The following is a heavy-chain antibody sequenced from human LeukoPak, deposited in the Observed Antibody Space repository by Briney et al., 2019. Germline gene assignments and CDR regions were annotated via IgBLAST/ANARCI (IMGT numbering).Heavy chain of an antibody. CDR1: GGSFSGYY. CDR3: ARGRGINGYYFDY. Sequence: SETLSLTCAVYGGSFSGYYWSWIRQPPGKGLEWIGEINHSGSTNYNPSLKSRVTISVDTSKNQFSLKLSSVTAADTAVYYCARGRGINGYYFDYWGQGILVTVSS. CDR2: INHSGST. J-gene: IGHJ4*02. V-gene: IGHV4-34*01. D-gene: IGHD3-10*01.